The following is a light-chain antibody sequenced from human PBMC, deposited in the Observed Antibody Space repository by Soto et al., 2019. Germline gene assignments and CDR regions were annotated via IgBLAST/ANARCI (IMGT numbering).Light chain of an antibody. CDR3: SAWDDSLSTLV. Sequence: QSALTQPPSASGTPGQRVTMSCSGSTSNIGGNYVYWYQQLPGTAPKLLIFGNNQRPSGVPDRFSGSKSATSASLAITGLRSEDEAEYICSAWDDSLSTLVFGGGTKVTV. V-gene: IGLV1-47*01. CDR1: TSNIGGNY. J-gene: IGLJ2*01. CDR2: GNN.